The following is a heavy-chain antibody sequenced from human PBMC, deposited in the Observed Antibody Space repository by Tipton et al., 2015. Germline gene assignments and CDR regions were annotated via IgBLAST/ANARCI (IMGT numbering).Heavy chain of an antibody. CDR2: IYWNDDE. V-gene: IGHV2-5*01. Sequence: LRLSCTFSGFSLTSSGVGVSWIRQPPGKPLEWLALIYWNDDEHYSPSLKNRLTITKDTSKNQVVLTMTNMDPVDTATYYCAHRMSAAGLDYWGQGTLVTVSS. J-gene: IGHJ4*02. D-gene: IGHD6-13*01. CDR3: AHRMSAAGLDY. CDR1: GFSLTSSGVG.